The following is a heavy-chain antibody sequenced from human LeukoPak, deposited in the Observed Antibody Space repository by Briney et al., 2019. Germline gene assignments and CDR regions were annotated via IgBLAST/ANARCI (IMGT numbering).Heavy chain of an antibody. CDR1: GCSFTSYW. CDR2: IYSGDSDT. D-gene: IGHD4-17*01. J-gene: IGHJ4*02. V-gene: IGHV5-51*01. Sequence: GESPMTSCNGSGCSFTSYWSGWVRQLPAHRLGAMGVIYSGDSDTSYSPSFQGQVTISADKYINTADLQWSSLKASDTAMYYCARQGVGDQIDYWGQGTLVTVSS. CDR3: ARQGVGDQIDY.